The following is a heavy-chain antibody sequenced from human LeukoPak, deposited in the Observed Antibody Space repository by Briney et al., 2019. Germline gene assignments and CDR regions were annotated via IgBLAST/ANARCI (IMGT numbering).Heavy chain of an antibody. Sequence: SETLSLTCTVSGGSISSYYWSWIRQPPGKGLKWIGYIYYSGSTNYNPSLKSRVTISVDTSKNQFSLKLSSVTAADTAVYYCATRRIAAAAPFDYWGQGTLVTVSS. J-gene: IGHJ4*02. CDR2: IYYSGST. CDR1: GGSISSYY. CDR3: ATRRIAAAAPFDY. V-gene: IGHV4-59*01. D-gene: IGHD6-25*01.